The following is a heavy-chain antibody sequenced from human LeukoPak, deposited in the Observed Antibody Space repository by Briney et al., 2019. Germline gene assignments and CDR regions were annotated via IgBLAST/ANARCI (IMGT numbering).Heavy chain of an antibody. V-gene: IGHV4-61*02. D-gene: IGHD6-19*01. CDR2: IYSSGNT. Sequence: SETLSLTCTVSGGSISSGSHYRSWIRQPAGEGLEWIGRIYSSGNTNYNPSLKSRVTISVDTSKNQFSLKLSSVTAADTAIYYCARGIPVAGLFDYWGQGALVAVSS. CDR3: ARGIPVAGLFDY. CDR1: GGSISSGSHY. J-gene: IGHJ4*02.